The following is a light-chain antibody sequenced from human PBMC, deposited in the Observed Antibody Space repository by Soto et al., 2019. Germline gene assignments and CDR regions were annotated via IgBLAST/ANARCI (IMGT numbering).Light chain of an antibody. CDR2: DVT. CDR3: CSFAGSFTFV. V-gene: IGLV2-11*01. J-gene: IGLJ1*01. CDR1: STNVGGYNY. Sequence: QSAPAQPRSVSGSPGQSVTISCTGTSTNVGGYNYVSWYQQHPGKAPKLMIYDVTERPSGVPDRFSGSRSGNTASLSISGLQADDEADYYCCSFAGSFTFVFGSGTKVTVL.